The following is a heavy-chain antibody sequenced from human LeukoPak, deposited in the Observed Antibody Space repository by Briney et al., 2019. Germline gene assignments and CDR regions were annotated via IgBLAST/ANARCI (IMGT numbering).Heavy chain of an antibody. Sequence: GAAVKVSCKASGYTFTSYGISWVRQAPGQGLEWMGWIGAYNGNRNYAQKLQGRVTMTTDTSTSTAYMELRSLRSDDQAVYYCATLIDSWSAQYSFDYWGQGTPVTVSS. D-gene: IGHD3-3*01. CDR3: ATLIDSWSAQYSFDY. V-gene: IGHV1-18*01. J-gene: IGHJ4*02. CDR2: IGAYNGNR. CDR1: GYTFTSYG.